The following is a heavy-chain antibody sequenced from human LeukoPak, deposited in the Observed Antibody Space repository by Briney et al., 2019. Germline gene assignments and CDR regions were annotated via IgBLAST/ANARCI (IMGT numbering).Heavy chain of an antibody. CDR2: ISSSSSYI. CDR1: GFTFSSYS. CDR3: AREDSSGWYRDLDY. Sequence: GGSLRLSCAASGFTFSSYSMNWVRQAPGKGLEWVSSISSSSSYIYYADSVKGRFTISRDNAKNSLYLQMNSLRAEDTAAYYCAREDSSGWYRDLDYWGQGTLVTVSS. V-gene: IGHV3-21*01. J-gene: IGHJ4*02. D-gene: IGHD6-19*01.